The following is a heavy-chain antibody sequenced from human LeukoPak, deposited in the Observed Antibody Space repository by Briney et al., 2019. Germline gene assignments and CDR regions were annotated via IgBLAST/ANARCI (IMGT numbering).Heavy chain of an antibody. CDR2: IYYSGST. Sequence: SETLSLTCTVSGDSISSYYWSWIRQPPGRGLEWIGYIYYSGSTNYNPSLKSRVTISVDTSKNQFSLKLSSVTAADTAVYYCARAGGYSSGYQDYWGQGTLVTVSS. D-gene: IGHD5-18*01. J-gene: IGHJ4*02. CDR1: GDSISSYY. V-gene: IGHV4-59*08. CDR3: ARAGGYSSGYQDY.